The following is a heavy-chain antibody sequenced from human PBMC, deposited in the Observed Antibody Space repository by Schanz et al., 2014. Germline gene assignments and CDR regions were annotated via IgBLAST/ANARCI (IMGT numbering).Heavy chain of an antibody. CDR3: AREVGLYDRGWFDP. CDR2: IIPILGIA. V-gene: IGHV1-69*08. J-gene: IGHJ5*02. CDR1: GGTFSSYT. Sequence: QLQLVQSGAEVKKPGSSVKVSCTASGGTFSSYTISWIRQAPGQGLEWMGRIIPILGIANYAQKFQGRVTNTADKSTSTAYMDLSSLRSEDTAVYYCAREVGLYDRGWFDPWGQGTLVTVSA. D-gene: IGHD3-22*01.